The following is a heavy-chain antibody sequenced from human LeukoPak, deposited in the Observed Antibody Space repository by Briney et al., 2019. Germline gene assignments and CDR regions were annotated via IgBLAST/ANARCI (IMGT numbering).Heavy chain of an antibody. V-gene: IGHV6-1*01. CDR1: GDSVSSNSAA. CDR2: TYYRSKWFT. D-gene: IGHD5-12*01. Sequence: SQTLSLTCAISGDSVSSNSAAWNWIRQSPSRGLEWLGRTYYRSKWFTDYAISLKSRIIINADTSKNQYSLQLNSVTAADTAVYYCARLPRYGGYDHFDYWGQGILVIVSS. J-gene: IGHJ4*02. CDR3: ARLPRYGGYDHFDY.